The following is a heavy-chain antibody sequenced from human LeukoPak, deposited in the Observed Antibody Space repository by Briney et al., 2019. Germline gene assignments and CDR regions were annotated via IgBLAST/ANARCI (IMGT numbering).Heavy chain of an antibody. Sequence: SETLSLTCAVYGGSFSGYYWSWIRQPPGKGLEWIGEINHSGSTNYNPSLKSRVTISVDTSKNQFSLKLSSVTAADTAVYYCARGGERYCSGGSCYTYYYYYYMDVWGKGTTVTVSS. CDR1: GGSFSGYY. CDR2: INHSGST. D-gene: IGHD2-15*01. V-gene: IGHV4-34*01. CDR3: ARGGERYCSGGSCYTYYYYYYMDV. J-gene: IGHJ6*03.